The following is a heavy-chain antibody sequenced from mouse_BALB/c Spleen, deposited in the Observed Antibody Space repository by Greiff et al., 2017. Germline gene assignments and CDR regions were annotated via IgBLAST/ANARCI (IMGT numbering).Heavy chain of an antibody. V-gene: IGHV2-6-7*01. D-gene: IGHD2-3*01. Sequence: QVQLKESGPGLVAPSQSLSITCTVSGFSLTGYGVNWVRQPPGKGLEWLGMIWGDGSTDYNSALKSRLSISKDNSKSQVFLKMNSLQTDDTARYYCARALYDGYFDYWGQGTTLTVSS. J-gene: IGHJ2*01. CDR3: ARALYDGYFDY. CDR1: GFSLTGYG. CDR2: IWGDGST.